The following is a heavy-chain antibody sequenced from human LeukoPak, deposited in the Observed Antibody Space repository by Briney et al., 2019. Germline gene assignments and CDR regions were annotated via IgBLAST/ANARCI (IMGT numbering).Heavy chain of an antibody. Sequence: GGSLRLSCAASGFTFSNYGFHWVSQAPGKGLEWVAVIWYDGSHHYYADSVKCRFTISRDNSKSTLYIQMDSLTAEDTAVYYCARDPDLYGDSSFAFWGQGTLVTVS. V-gene: IGHV3-33*01. D-gene: IGHD4-17*01. J-gene: IGHJ4*02. CDR1: GFTFSNYG. CDR2: IWYDGSHH. CDR3: ARDPDLYGDSSFAF.